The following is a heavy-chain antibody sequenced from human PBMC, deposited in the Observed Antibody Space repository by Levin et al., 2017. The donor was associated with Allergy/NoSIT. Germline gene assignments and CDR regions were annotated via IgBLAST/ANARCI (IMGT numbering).Heavy chain of an antibody. D-gene: IGHD3-22*01. Sequence: GGSLRLSCKGSGYSFTSYWIGWVRQMPGKGLEWMGIIYPGDSDTTYSPSFQGQVTISADKSISTAFLQWSSLKASDTAMYYCATRSSYDSSGYTAFDIWGQGTMVTVSS. J-gene: IGHJ3*02. CDR3: ATRSSYDSSGYTAFDI. V-gene: IGHV5-51*01. CDR1: GYSFTSYW. CDR2: IYPGDSDT.